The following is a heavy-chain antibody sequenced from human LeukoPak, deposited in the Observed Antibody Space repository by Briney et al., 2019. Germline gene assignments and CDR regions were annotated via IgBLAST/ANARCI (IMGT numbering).Heavy chain of an antibody. Sequence: SETLPLTCAVYGGSFSGYYWSWIRQPPGKGLEWIGEINHSGSTNYNPSLKSRVTISVDTSKNQFSLKLSSVTAADTAVYYCARGTRYGYRYWGQGTLVTVSS. V-gene: IGHV4-34*01. CDR2: INHSGST. CDR3: ARGTRYGYRY. D-gene: IGHD3-16*02. J-gene: IGHJ4*02. CDR1: GGSFSGYY.